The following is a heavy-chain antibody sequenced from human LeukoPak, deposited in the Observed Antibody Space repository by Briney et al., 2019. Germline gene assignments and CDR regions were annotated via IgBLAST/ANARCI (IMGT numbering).Heavy chain of an antibody. CDR3: AKTYYYDPFDY. CDR1: GGSISNSGYY. Sequence: SETLSLTCTVSGGSISNSGYYWGWIRQPPGKGLEWIGKIYYSGSTYYNPSLKSRVTISVDTSKNQFSLKLSSVTAADTAVYYCAKTYYYDPFDYWGQGTLVTVSS. V-gene: IGHV4-39*01. J-gene: IGHJ4*02. D-gene: IGHD3-22*01. CDR2: IYYSGST.